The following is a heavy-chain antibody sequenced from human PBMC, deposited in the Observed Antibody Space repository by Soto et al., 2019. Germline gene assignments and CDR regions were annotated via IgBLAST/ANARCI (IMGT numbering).Heavy chain of an antibody. Sequence: SETLSLTCAVSGGSISSGYYWAWIRQPPGKGLEWIGSIYHSGTTYYNPSLKSRVNISVDTSEKQFALKLSSVTAADSAVYYCARTHNAGYYPYWGQGTLVTVSS. D-gene: IGHD3-9*01. J-gene: IGHJ4*02. CDR1: GGSISSGYY. CDR2: IYHSGTT. CDR3: ARTHNAGYYPY. V-gene: IGHV4-38-2*01.